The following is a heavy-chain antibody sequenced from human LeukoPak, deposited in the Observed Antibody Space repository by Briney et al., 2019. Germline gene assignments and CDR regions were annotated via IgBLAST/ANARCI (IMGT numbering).Heavy chain of an antibody. CDR3: ARHPDLHF. V-gene: IGHV4-59*08. CDR2: MSHTGST. Sequence: PSETLSLTCTVSGGSISSYYWSWIRQPPGKGLEWIASMSHTGSTYYNPSLKSRVTISIDTSNNQFSLRLSSVTAADTAVYYCARHPDLHFWGQGTLVTVSS. CDR1: GGSISSYY. J-gene: IGHJ4*02.